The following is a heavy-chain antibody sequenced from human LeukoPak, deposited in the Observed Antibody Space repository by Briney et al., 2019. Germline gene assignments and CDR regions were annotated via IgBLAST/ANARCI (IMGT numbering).Heavy chain of an antibody. CDR2: ISNDGSDK. V-gene: IGHV3-30*04. Sequence: GGSLRLSCAASGFTFSSYVMHWVRQAPGKGLECVAVISNDGSDKYYADSVKGRFTISRDNSKNTLYLQMNSLRDGDTALYYCARDGGYSRGWTYGAGDYWGQGTLVTVSS. CDR1: GFTFSSYV. D-gene: IGHD6-19*01. J-gene: IGHJ4*02. CDR3: ARDGGYSRGWTYGAGDY.